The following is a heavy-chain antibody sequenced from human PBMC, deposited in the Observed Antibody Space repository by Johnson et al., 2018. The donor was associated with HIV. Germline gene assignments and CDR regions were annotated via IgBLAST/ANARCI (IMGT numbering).Heavy chain of an antibody. J-gene: IGHJ3*02. CDR2: IGVTSDT. CDR1: GFTFSIYD. D-gene: IGHD3-16*02. Sequence: VQLVESGGGLVQPGGSLRLSCAASGFTFSIYDMHWVRQTTGKGLEWVSAIGVTSDTYYPGSVKGRFTISRDNSKNAMYLQMNSLRAEDTAVYYCTPLGGYTPGSLDIWGQGTLVTVSS. V-gene: IGHV3-13*01. CDR3: TPLGGYTPGSLDI.